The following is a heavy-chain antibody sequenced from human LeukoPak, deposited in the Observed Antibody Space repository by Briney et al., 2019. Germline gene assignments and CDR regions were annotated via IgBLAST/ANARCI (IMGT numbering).Heavy chain of an antibody. D-gene: IGHD1-26*01. CDR3: ARHSGSYYLFDY. CDR1: GGSISSSSYY. Sequence: SETLSLTCTVSGGSISSSSYYWGWIRQPPGKGLEWIGSIYYSGSTYYSPSLKSRVTISVDTSKNQFSLKLSSVTAADTAVYYCARHSGSYYLFDYWGQGTLVTVSS. J-gene: IGHJ4*02. CDR2: IYYSGST. V-gene: IGHV4-39*01.